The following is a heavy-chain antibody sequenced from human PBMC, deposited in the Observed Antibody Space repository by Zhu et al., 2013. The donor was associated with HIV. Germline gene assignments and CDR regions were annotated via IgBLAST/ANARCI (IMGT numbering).Heavy chain of an antibody. CDR1: GGSFSNYG. CDR3: ARDFFYERPGAGYY. V-gene: IGHV1-2*02. D-gene: IGHD3-22*01. J-gene: IGHJ4*02. Sequence: PGSSVKVSCKASGGSFSNYGISWVRQTPGQGLEWMGWINPKSGGSNYAQKFHGRVTMTRDTSINTVYMELRSLRSDDTAAYYCARDFFYERPGAGYYWGQGTLVIVSS. CDR2: INPKSGGS.